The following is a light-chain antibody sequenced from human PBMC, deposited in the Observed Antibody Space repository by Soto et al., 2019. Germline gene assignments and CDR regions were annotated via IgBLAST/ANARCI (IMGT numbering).Light chain of an antibody. CDR1: QDSTKY. J-gene: IGKJ3*01. CDR2: DAS. CDR3: QQSYSTSAT. Sequence: IQLSQSPSSLSASGGDRVGITCRASQDSTKYLAWYQQKPGKAPNLLIYDASTLHSGVPSRFSGSGSGTDFTLTISSLQPEDFATYYCQQSYSTSATFGPGTKVDI. V-gene: IGKV1-39*01.